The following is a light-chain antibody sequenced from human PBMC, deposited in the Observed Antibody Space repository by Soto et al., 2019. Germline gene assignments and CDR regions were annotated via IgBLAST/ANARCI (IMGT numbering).Light chain of an antibody. CDR3: QQRTNWPRSFT. Sequence: EIVLTQSPATLSLSPGERATLSCRASQSVSSYLAWYQQKPGQAPRLLIYDTSKRATGIPARFSGSGSGTDFTLTISSLAPEEFAVYYCQQRTNWPRSFTFGPGTKVDIK. CDR2: DTS. V-gene: IGKV3-11*01. CDR1: QSVSSY. J-gene: IGKJ3*01.